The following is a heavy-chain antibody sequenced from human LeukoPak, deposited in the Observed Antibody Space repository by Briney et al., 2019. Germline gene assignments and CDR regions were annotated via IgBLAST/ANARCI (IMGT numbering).Heavy chain of an antibody. V-gene: IGHV1-8*01. D-gene: IGHD6-13*01. CDR1: GYTFTSYD. J-gene: IGHJ4*02. CDR3: ARGPIAAADSSFDY. CDR2: MNPNSGNT. Sequence: ASVTVSCKASGYTFTSYDINWVRQATGQGLEWMGWMNPNSGNTGYAQKFQGRVTMTRNTSISTAYMELSSLRSEDTAVYYCARGPIAAADSSFDYWGQGTLVTVSS.